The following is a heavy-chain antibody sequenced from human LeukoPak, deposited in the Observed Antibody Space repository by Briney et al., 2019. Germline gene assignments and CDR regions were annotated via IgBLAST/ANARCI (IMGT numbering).Heavy chain of an antibody. CDR3: AREVPAAINWFDP. D-gene: IGHD2-2*01. CDR1: GFTFSSYS. V-gene: IGHV3-48*04. CDR2: ISSSGSTI. Sequence: GGSLRLSCAASGFTFSSYSMNWVRQAPGKGLEWVSYISSSGSTIYYADSVKGRFTISRDNAKNSLYLQMNSLRAEDTAVYYCAREVPAAINWFDPWGQGTLVTVSS. J-gene: IGHJ5*02.